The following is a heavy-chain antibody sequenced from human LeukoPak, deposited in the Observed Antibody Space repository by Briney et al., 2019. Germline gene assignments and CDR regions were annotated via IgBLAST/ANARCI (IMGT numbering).Heavy chain of an antibody. CDR3: ARHVSGSGTRAYNWFDP. J-gene: IGHJ5*02. CDR1: GGSISSSNW. D-gene: IGHD1-14*01. V-gene: IGHV4-4*02. CDR2: IYHSGST. Sequence: PSGTLSLTCAVSGGSISSSNWWSWVRQPPGKGLEWIGEIYHSGSTNYNPSLKSRVTISVDKSKNQFSLKLSSVTAADTAMYYCARHVSGSGTRAYNWFDPWGQGTLVTVSS.